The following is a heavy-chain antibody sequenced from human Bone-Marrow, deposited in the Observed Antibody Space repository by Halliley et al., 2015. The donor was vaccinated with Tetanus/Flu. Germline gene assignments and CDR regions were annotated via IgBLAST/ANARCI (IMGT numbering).Heavy chain of an antibody. Sequence: SLRLSCAASGFTFSSYAMHWVRQAPGKGLEYVSAIDSNGGSTYYANFVKGRFTLSRDNSKNTLYLQMGSLKAEDMAVYYCVRVGYNASFDIWGQGTMVTVSS. CDR2: IDSNGGST. CDR3: VRVGYNASFDI. V-gene: IGHV3-64*01. CDR1: GFTFSSYA. J-gene: IGHJ3*02. D-gene: IGHD1-1*01.